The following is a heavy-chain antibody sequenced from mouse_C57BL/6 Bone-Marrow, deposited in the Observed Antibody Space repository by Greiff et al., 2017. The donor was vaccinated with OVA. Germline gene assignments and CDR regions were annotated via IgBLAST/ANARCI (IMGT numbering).Heavy chain of an antibody. Sequence: EVKLMESGGGLVKPGGSLKLSCAASGFTFSDYGMHWVRQAPEKGLEWVAYISSGSSTIYYADTVKGRFTLFRDNAKNALFQQMTSLRSEDTAMYYCAYYYGSSYLLTGTFAYWGQGTLVTVSA. D-gene: IGHD1-1*01. V-gene: IGHV5-17*01. CDR3: AYYYGSSYLLTGTFAY. CDR1: GFTFSDYG. J-gene: IGHJ3*01. CDR2: ISSGSSTI.